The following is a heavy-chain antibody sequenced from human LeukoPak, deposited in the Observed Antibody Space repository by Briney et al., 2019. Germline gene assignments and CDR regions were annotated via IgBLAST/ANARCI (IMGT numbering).Heavy chain of an antibody. V-gene: IGHV1-69*05. Sequence: SVKVSCKASGGTFSSYAISWVRQAPGQGLEWMGRIIPIFGTANYAQKFQGRVTITTDESTSTAYMELSSLRSEATAVYYCARDPGYSYGYYFDYWGQGTLVTVSS. J-gene: IGHJ4*02. CDR3: ARDPGYSYGYYFDY. CDR1: GGTFSSYA. D-gene: IGHD5-18*01. CDR2: IIPIFGTA.